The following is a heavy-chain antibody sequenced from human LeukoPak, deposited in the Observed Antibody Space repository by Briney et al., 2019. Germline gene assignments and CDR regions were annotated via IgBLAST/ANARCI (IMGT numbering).Heavy chain of an antibody. D-gene: IGHD6-19*01. V-gene: IGHV6-1*01. CDR1: GDSVSSNSAA. Sequence: SQTLSLTCAISGDSVSSNSAAWNWLRQSPSRGLEWLGRTYYRSKWYNDYAVSVKSRITINPDTSKNQFSLQLNSVTPEDTAVYYCARGSGWYGGAFDIWGQGTMVTVSS. CDR2: TYYRSKWYN. J-gene: IGHJ3*02. CDR3: ARGSGWYGGAFDI.